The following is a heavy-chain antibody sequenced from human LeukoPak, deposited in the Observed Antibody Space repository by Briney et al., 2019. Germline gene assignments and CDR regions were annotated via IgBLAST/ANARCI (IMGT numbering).Heavy chain of an antibody. V-gene: IGHV3-53*01. CDR1: GFTVSSNY. CDR3: ARDKGRDAFDI. Sequence: GGSLRLSCAASGFTVSSNYMSWVRQAPGKGLEWVSVIYSGGSTYYADSVKGRFTISRDNSKNTLYLQMNGLRAEDTAVYYCARDKGRDAFDIWGQGTMVTVSS. CDR2: IYSGGST. J-gene: IGHJ3*02.